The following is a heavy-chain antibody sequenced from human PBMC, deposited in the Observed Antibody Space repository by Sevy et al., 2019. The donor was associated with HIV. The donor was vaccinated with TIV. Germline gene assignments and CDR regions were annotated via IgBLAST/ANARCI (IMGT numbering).Heavy chain of an antibody. CDR3: STTRDYYDSSGYPFDY. V-gene: IGHV1-24*01. CDR1: GYTLTELS. D-gene: IGHD3-22*01. J-gene: IGHJ4*02. Sequence: ASVKVSCKVSGYTLTELSMHWVRQAPGKGLEWMATFDPEDGETIYAQKFQGRDTMTEDTSTDTAYMELSSLRSEDTAVYYCSTTRDYYDSSGYPFDYWGKGTLVSVSS. CDR2: FDPEDGET.